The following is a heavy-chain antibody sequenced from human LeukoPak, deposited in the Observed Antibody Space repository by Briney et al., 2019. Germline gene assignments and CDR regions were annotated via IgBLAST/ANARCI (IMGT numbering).Heavy chain of an antibody. CDR2: ISGSGGST. J-gene: IGHJ6*03. D-gene: IGHD2-2*02. CDR1: GFTFSSYG. V-gene: IGHV3-23*01. CDR3: AKDSLLYKKIMDV. Sequence: QTGGSLRLSCAASGFTFSSYGMHWVRQAPGKGLEWVSAISGSGGSTYYADSVKGRFTISRDNSKNTLYLQMNSLRAEDTAVYYCAKDSLLYKKIMDVWGKGTTVTVSS.